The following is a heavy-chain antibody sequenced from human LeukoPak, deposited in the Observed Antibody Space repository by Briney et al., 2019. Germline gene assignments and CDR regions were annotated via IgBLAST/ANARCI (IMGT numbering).Heavy chain of an antibody. CDR1: GGSISSSSYY. J-gene: IGHJ5*02. CDR2: IYYSGST. CDR3: ARHKWFGKFLLT. D-gene: IGHD3-10*01. Sequence: TSETLSLTCTVSGGSISSSSYYWGWIRQPPGKGLEWIGSIYYSGSTYYNPSLKSRVTISVDTSKNQFSLKLSSVTAADTAVYYCARHKWFGKFLLTWGQGTLVTVSS. V-gene: IGHV4-39*01.